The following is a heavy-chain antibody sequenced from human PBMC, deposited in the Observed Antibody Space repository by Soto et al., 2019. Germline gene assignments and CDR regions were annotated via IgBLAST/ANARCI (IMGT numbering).Heavy chain of an antibody. CDR2: ISSSSGPI. CDR3: ARGWLGGVASIRGDY. CDR1: GFTFSSYS. Sequence: EVQLVEFGGGLVQPGGSLRLSCAASGFTFSSYSMNWVRQAPGKGLEWVSYISSSSGPIYYAGSVKGRFTISRDNAKNSLYLQMNSLRAEDTAVYYCARGWLGGVASIRGDYWGQGTLVTVSS. D-gene: IGHD5-12*01. V-gene: IGHV3-48*01. J-gene: IGHJ4*02.